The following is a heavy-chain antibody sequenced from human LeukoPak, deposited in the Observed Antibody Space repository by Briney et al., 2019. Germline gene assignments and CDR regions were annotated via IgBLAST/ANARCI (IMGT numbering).Heavy chain of an antibody. CDR3: ARDSDYGRLMDY. Sequence: ASVTVSCKASGYTFSNYYFHWVRQAPGQGLEWMGIINPNGGNTNYAQKLQDRVTMIRDTSTSTVYVELSSLSSDDAAVYYCARDSDYGRLMDYWGQGTLVTVSS. D-gene: IGHD4-17*01. CDR1: GYTFSNYY. J-gene: IGHJ4*02. V-gene: IGHV1-46*01. CDR2: INPNGGNT.